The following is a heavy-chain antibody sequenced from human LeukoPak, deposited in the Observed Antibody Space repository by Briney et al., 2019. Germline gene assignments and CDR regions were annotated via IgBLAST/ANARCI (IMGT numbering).Heavy chain of an antibody. CDR2: INHSGST. CDR3: ARGRLEAMWELLPYDAFDI. CDR1: GGSFSGYY. Sequence: SGTLSLTCAVYGGSFSGYYWSWIRQPPGKGLEWIGEINHSGSTNYNPSLKSRFTISVDTSKNQFSLKLSSVTAADTAVYYRARGRLEAMWELLPYDAFDIWGQGTMVTVSS. D-gene: IGHD1-26*01. V-gene: IGHV4-34*01. J-gene: IGHJ3*02.